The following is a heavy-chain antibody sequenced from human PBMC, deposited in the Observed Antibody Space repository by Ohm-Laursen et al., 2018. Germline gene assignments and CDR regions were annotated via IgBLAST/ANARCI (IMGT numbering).Heavy chain of an antibody. V-gene: IGHV4-59*11. CDR1: GAPISTHY. J-gene: IGHJ2*01. CDR2: IYYSGTT. D-gene: IGHD3-22*01. Sequence: SETLSLTCTVSGAPISTHYWSWIRQPPGKGLEWIGYIYYSGTTNYNPSLKSRVTISLNTSKSQFSLKLSSVTAADTAVYYCARSSYNYYDSSGYYPSYWYFDLWGRGTLVTVSS. CDR3: ARSSYNYYDSSGYYPSYWYFDL.